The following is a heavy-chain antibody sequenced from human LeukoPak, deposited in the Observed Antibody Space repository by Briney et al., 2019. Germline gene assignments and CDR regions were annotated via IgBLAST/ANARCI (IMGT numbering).Heavy chain of an antibody. V-gene: IGHV1-2*02. J-gene: IGHJ4*02. CDR3: ARDSIVYYYDSSGYYYNYFDY. CDR2: INPKTGDT. Sequence: ASVKVSCQASGYTFTGYYMHWVRQAPGQGLEWMGWINPKTGDTKFAQKFQGRVTMTRDMSISTAYMELSRLRSDDTAVYYCARDSIVYYYDSSGYYYNYFDYWGQGALVTVSS. D-gene: IGHD3-22*01. CDR1: GYTFTGYY.